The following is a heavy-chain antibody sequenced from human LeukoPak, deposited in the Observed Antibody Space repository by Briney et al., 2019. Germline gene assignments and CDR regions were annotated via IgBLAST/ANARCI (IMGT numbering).Heavy chain of an antibody. CDR3: AKTTGYYDILTGYFDY. Sequence: GGSLRLSCAASGFTFSTYAMSWVRQAPGKGLEWVSAISGSGGSTYYADSVKGRFTISRDDSKNTLYLQMNSLRAEDTAVYYCAKTTGYYDILTGYFDYWGQGTLVTVSS. V-gene: IGHV3-23*01. D-gene: IGHD3-9*01. CDR1: GFTFSTYA. CDR2: ISGSGGST. J-gene: IGHJ4*02.